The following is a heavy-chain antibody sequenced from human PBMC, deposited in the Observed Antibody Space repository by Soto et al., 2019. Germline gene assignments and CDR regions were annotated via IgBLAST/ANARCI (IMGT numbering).Heavy chain of an antibody. CDR2: IYYSGST. J-gene: IGHJ6*02. CDR3: ASGYGGSYYYYYGMDV. CDR1: GGSISSSSYY. D-gene: IGHD2-15*01. V-gene: IGHV4-39*01. Sequence: PSETLSLTCTVSGGSISSSSYYWGWIRQPPGKGLEWTGSIYYSGSTYYNPSLKSRVTISVDTSKNQFSLKLSSVTAADTAVYYCASGYGGSYYYYYGMDVWGQGTTVTVSS.